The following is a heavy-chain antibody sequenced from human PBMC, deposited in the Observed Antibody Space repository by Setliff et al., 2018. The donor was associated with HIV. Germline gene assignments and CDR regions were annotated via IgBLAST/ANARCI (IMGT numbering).Heavy chain of an antibody. CDR1: GASISSYY. D-gene: IGHD3-22*01. V-gene: IGHV4-4*09. Sequence: SETLSLTCSVSGASISSYYWSWIRQPPGKGLEWIGYISPTGNTNYNPSLKSRVTISTDTSKNQFYLKLTSVTAADTAIYYCARLTTTYYYDSSAYYHPVWGQGTLVTVSS. J-gene: IGHJ4*02. CDR2: ISPTGNT. CDR3: ARLTTTYYYDSSAYYHPV.